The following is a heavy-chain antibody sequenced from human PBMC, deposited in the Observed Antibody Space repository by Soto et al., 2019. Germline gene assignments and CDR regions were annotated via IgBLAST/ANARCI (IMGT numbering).Heavy chain of an antibody. CDR1: GFTFRSYA. D-gene: IGHD1-26*01. V-gene: IGHV3-23*01. CDR2: IRGSGRST. CDR3: AKDSPCSASYKQEAFDI. J-gene: IGHJ3*02. Sequence: EVQLLESGGDLVQPGGSLRLSCAASGFTFRSYAMTWVRQAPGQGLEWVSGIRGSGRSTYYVDSVKGRFTISRDNSKNTLVLQMVSPRAEVTDVYYCAKDSPCSASYKQEAFDIWGQGTLVTVSP.